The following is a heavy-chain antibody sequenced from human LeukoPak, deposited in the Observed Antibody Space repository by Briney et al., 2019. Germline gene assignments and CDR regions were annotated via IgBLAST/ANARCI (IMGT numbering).Heavy chain of an antibody. Sequence: ASVKVSCKASGYTFTSYDINWVRQATGQGLEWMGWMNPNSDNTSYTQTFQGRAIITRTTSISTAYMELSSLTSEDTALYYGARIAAAGTGVYYFDYWGQGTLVTVSS. V-gene: IGHV1-8*03. CDR2: MNPNSDNT. CDR1: GYTFTSYD. CDR3: ARIAAAGTGVYYFDY. J-gene: IGHJ4*02. D-gene: IGHD6-13*01.